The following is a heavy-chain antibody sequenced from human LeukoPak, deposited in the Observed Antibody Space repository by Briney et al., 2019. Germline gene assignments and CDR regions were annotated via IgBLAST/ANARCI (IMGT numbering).Heavy chain of an antibody. CDR3: ARSSSSWYYFDY. Sequence: GGSLRLSCAASGFTFSSYAMNWVRQAPGKGLEWVSSISSSSSYIYYADSVKGRFTISRDNAKNSLYLQMNSLRAEDTAVYYCARSSSSWYYFDYWGQGTLVTVSS. D-gene: IGHD6-13*01. CDR1: GFTFSSYA. J-gene: IGHJ4*02. CDR2: ISSSSSYI. V-gene: IGHV3-21*01.